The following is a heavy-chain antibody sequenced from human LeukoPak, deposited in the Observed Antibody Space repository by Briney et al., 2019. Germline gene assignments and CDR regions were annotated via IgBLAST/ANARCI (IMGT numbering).Heavy chain of an antibody. CDR1: GGSISSYY. CDR3: ARGGRYFDWLLSSIRTSSFDY. CDR2: IYYSGST. Sequence: SETLSLTCTVSGGSISSYYWSWIRQPPGKGLEWIGYIYYSGSTNYNPSLKSRVTISVDTSKNQFSLKLSSVTAADTAVYYCARGGRYFDWLLSSIRTSSFDYWGQGTLVTVSS. D-gene: IGHD3-9*01. J-gene: IGHJ4*02. V-gene: IGHV4-59*12.